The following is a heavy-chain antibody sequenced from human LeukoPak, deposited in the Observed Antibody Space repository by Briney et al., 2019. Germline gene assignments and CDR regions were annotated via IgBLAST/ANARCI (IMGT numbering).Heavy chain of an antibody. Sequence: PGGSLRLSCAASGFTFSSYSMNWVRQAPGKGLEWVSSISSSSSYIYYADSVKGRFTISRDNAKNSLYLQMNSLRAEDTAVYYCARDLGYSYGSGAGAFDYWGQGTLVTVSS. CDR2: ISSSSSYI. D-gene: IGHD5-18*01. J-gene: IGHJ4*02. CDR3: ARDLGYSYGSGAGAFDY. CDR1: GFTFSSYS. V-gene: IGHV3-21*01.